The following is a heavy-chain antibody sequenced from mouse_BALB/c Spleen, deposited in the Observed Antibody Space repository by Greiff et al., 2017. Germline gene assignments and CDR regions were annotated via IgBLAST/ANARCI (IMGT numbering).Heavy chain of an antibody. D-gene: IGHD3-1*01. CDR2: IDPANGNT. Sequence: EVQLQQSGAELVKPGASVKLSCTASGFNIKDTYMHWVKQRPEQGLEWIGRIDPANGNTKYDPKFQGKATITADTSSNTAYLQLSSLTSEDTAVYYCARGPLHSSGYVAWFAYWGQGTLVTVSA. J-gene: IGHJ3*01. V-gene: IGHV14-3*02. CDR1: GFNIKDTY. CDR3: ARGPLHSSGYVAWFAY.